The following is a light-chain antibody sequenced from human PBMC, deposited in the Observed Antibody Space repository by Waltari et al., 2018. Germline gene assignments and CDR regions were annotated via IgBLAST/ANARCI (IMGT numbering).Light chain of an antibody. CDR1: SSNIGPNYD. V-gene: IGLV1-40*01. CDR3: QSFDSSRTGWVV. CDR2: GND. J-gene: IGLJ2*01. Sequence: QSVLTQPPSVSGAPGQRVTIPCTGSSSNIGPNYDLHWYQQLPGTAPKPLIYGNDNRPSGVPDRFSGSKSGSSASLAITGLQAEDEADYYCQSFDSSRTGWVVFGGGTKLTVL.